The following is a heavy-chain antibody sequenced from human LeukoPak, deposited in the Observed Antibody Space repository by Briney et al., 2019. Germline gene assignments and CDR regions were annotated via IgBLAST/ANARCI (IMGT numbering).Heavy chain of an antibody. D-gene: IGHD6-19*01. CDR1: GYTFSDYY. J-gene: IGHJ4*02. CDR3: SRGAPTIAMTGTGLDY. Sequence: ASVKVSYKASGYTFSDYYMHWVRQAPGQGLEWMGWVNPNSGGTNYAQKFQGRFTMTRDTSINTAYMEVSGLRSDDTAVYYCSRGAPTIAMTGTGLDYWGQGTLVAVSS. CDR2: VNPNSGGT. V-gene: IGHV1-2*02.